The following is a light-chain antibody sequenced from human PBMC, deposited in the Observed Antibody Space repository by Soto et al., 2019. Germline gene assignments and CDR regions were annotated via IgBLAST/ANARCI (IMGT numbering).Light chain of an antibody. V-gene: IGKV1-9*01. CDR2: AAS. J-gene: IGKJ5*01. Sequence: DIQLTQSPSFLSASVGDRVTITCRASQGISSYLAWHQQKPGKAPKLLIYAASTLQSGVPSRFSGSGSGTEFTLTISSLQPEDFATYYCQQVNSYPVTFGQGTRLEIK. CDR3: QQVNSYPVT. CDR1: QGISSY.